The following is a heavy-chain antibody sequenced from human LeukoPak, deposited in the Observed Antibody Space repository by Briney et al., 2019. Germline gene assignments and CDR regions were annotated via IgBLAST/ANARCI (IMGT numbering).Heavy chain of an antibody. Sequence: SETLSLTCTVSGGSISGYYWSWIRQPPGKGLEWIGYIYSSGTTNYNPSLKSQITISLDTSKDQFSLKLSSVTAADTAVYYCARDPSPHSNPLYPEWYYYYGMDVWGQGTTVTVSS. CDR1: GGSISGYY. J-gene: IGHJ6*02. CDR3: ARDPSPHSNPLYPEWYYYYGMDV. V-gene: IGHV4-59*01. D-gene: IGHD4-11*01. CDR2: IYSSGTT.